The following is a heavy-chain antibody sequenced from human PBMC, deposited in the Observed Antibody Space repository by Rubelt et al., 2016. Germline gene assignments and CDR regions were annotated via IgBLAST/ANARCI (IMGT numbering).Heavy chain of an antibody. D-gene: IGHD6-19*01. CDR2: INPSGGST. V-gene: IGHV1-46*01. J-gene: IGHJ6*02. Sequence: INPSGGSTSYAQKFQGRVTMTRDTSTSTVYMELSSLRSEDTAVYYCASSGDQYSSGWYLRGAYYYYGMDVWGQGTTVTVSS. CDR3: ASSGDQYSSGWYLRGAYYYYGMDV.